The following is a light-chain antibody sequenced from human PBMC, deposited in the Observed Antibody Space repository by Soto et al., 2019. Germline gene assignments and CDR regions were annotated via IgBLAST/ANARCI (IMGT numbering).Light chain of an antibody. J-gene: IGLJ3*02. V-gene: IGLV3-21*02. CDR2: DDS. CDR3: QVWDTTGDHWV. Sequence: SYELTQPPSVSVAPGQTARLTCAGNNIESLSVHWYQQRPGRAPVVVVHDDSDRPSGIPDRFSGSDSGNTATLTISRVEAGDEADSYCQVWDTTGDHWVFGGGTKLTVL. CDR1: NIESLS.